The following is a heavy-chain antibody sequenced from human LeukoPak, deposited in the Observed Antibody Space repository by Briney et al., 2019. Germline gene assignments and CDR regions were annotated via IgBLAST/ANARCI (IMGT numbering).Heavy chain of an antibody. CDR3: AKGVDYHPSGDSAFDY. J-gene: IGHJ4*02. D-gene: IGHD2-21*01. Sequence: HPGGSLRLSCAASGFTFSSYGMSWVRQAPGKGLEWVSAISGSGGSTYYADSVKGRFTISRDNSKNTLYLQMNSLRAEDTAVYYCAKGVDYHPSGDSAFDYWGQGTLVTVSS. V-gene: IGHV3-23*01. CDR1: GFTFSSYG. CDR2: ISGSGGST.